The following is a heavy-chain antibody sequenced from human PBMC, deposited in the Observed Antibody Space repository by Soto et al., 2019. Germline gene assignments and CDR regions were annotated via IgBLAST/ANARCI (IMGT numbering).Heavy chain of an antibody. V-gene: IGHV2-5*02. CDR2: IYWDDDK. J-gene: IGHJ4*02. D-gene: IGHD3-22*01. Sequence: QITLKESGPTLVKPTQTLTLTCTFSGFSLSTSGVGVGWIRQPPGKALEWLALIYWDDDKRYSPSLKSRLTITKDTSKNQVVLTMTNMDPVDTATYYCAHRIYYYDSSVLDYWGQGTLVTVSS. CDR3: AHRIYYYDSSVLDY. CDR1: GFSLSTSGVG.